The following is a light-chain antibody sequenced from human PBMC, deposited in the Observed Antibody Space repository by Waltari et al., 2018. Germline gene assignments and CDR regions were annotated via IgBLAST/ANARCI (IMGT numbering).Light chain of an antibody. V-gene: IGLV3-19*01. J-gene: IGLJ1*01. CDR2: GKN. Sequence: SSELTQDPAVSVVLGQTVRITCQGDSLSSYYASWYQQKPGQAPVLVIYGKNNRPSGIPDRFSGSSSGNTASLTITGAQAEDEADYYCNSRDSSGNRVFGTGTKVTVL. CDR1: SLSSYY. CDR3: NSRDSSGNRV.